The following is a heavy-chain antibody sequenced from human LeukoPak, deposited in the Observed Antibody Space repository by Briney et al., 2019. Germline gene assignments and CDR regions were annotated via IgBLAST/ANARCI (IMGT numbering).Heavy chain of an antibody. Sequence: PGRSLRLSCAASGFTLSSYGMHWVRQAPGKGLEWVTVISYDGSNKYYADSVKGRFTISRDNSKNTLYLQMNSLRAEDTAVYYCAKDLSRYFDWLSYFDYWGQGTLVTVSS. CDR1: GFTLSSYG. D-gene: IGHD3-9*01. J-gene: IGHJ4*02. CDR3: AKDLSRYFDWLSYFDY. CDR2: ISYDGSNK. V-gene: IGHV3-30*18.